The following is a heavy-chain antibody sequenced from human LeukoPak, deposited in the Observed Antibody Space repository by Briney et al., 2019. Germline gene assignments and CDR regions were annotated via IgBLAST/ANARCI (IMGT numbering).Heavy chain of an antibody. D-gene: IGHD6-13*01. Sequence: SVKGRFTISRDNAKNSLYLQMNSLRAEDTAVYYCALAPDYSSSWGQGTLVTVSS. CDR3: ALAPDYSSS. J-gene: IGHJ4*02. V-gene: IGHV3-21*01.